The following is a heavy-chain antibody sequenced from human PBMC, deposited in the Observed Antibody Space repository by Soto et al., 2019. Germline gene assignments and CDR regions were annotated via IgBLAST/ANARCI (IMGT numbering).Heavy chain of an antibody. V-gene: IGHV3-74*01. CDR2: INSDGSST. Sequence: PGGSLRLSCAASGFTFSSYWMHWVRQAPGKGLVWVSRINSDGSSTSYADSVKGRFTISRDNAKNTLYLQMNSLRAEDTAVYYCANSPHYYYYYMAVWGKGTTVTVSS. CDR1: GFTFSSYW. CDR3: ANSPHYYYYYMAV. J-gene: IGHJ6*03.